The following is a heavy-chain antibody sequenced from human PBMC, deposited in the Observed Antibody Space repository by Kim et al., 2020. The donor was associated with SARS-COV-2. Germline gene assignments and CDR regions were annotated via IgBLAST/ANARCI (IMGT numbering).Heavy chain of an antibody. J-gene: IGHJ4*02. V-gene: IGHV3-30*18. CDR1: GFTFNSYG. CDR3: AKSFSGSYFGYDY. CDR2: ISYDGSKK. D-gene: IGHD1-26*01. Sequence: GGSLRLSCTASGFTFNSYGMHWVRQAPDKGLEWVAVISYDGSKKYYADSVKGRFTISRENSKNTLYLQVNSLKIEDTAVYYCAKSFSGSYFGYDYWGQGTLVTVSS.